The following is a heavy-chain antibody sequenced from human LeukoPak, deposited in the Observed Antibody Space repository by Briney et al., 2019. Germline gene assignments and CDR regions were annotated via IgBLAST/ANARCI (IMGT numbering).Heavy chain of an antibody. CDR3: ARDRGYSDYAYGY. CDR2: INSDGSST. D-gene: IGHD5-12*01. J-gene: IGHJ4*02. V-gene: IGHV3-74*01. Sequence: GGSLRLSCAASGFTFSSYAMSWVRQAPGKGLVWVSRINSDGSSTSYADSVKSRFTISRDNAKNTLYLQMNSLRAEDTAVYYCARDRGYSDYAYGYWGQGTLVTVSS. CDR1: GFTFSSYA.